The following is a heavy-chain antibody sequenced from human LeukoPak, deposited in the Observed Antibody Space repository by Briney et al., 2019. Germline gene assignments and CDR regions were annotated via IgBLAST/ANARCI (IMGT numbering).Heavy chain of an antibody. CDR1: GFTFSSHW. J-gene: IGHJ6*02. CDR3: AKDVVANFWGGFIDYYYGMDV. CDR2: ISYDGSTK. D-gene: IGHD3-3*01. Sequence: PGGSLRLSCAVSGFTFSSHWMHWVRQAPGKGLEWVAVISYDGSTKYYLDSVKGRFTISRDISKNMLFLQMNSLRPEDTALYYCAKDVVANFWGGFIDYYYGMDVWGLGTTVIVSS. V-gene: IGHV3-30*18.